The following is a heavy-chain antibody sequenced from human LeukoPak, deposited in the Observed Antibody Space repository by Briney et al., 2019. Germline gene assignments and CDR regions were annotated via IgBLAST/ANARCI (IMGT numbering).Heavy chain of an antibody. CDR1: GFSLSTYW. CDR2: IKQDGSEK. D-gene: IGHD2-2*01. J-gene: IGHJ4*02. CDR3: AKDDPPLLGYCSSTSCYAVR. V-gene: IGHV3-7*03. Sequence: GGSLRLSCAASGFSLSTYWMSWVRQAPGKGLEWVANIKQDGSEKYYVDSVKGRFTISRDNSKNTLYLQMNSLRAEDTAVYYCAKDDPPLLGYCSSTSCYAVRGGQGTLVTVSS.